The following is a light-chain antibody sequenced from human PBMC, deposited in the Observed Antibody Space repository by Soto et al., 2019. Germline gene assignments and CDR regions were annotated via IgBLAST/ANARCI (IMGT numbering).Light chain of an antibody. J-gene: IGKJ1*01. CDR3: QQYGSSCT. V-gene: IGKV3-20*01. CDR1: QSVSSSY. Sequence: TVLTQSPGTLSLSPGERATLSCRASQSVSSSYLAWYQQKPGQAPRLLIYGASSRATGIPDRFSGSGSGTDFTLTISRLEPEDFAVYYCQQYGSSCTFGQGTKVDIK. CDR2: GAS.